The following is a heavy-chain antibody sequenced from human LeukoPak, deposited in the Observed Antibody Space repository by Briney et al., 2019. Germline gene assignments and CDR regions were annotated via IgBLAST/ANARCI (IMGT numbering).Heavy chain of an antibody. CDR1: GGSISSYY. CDR3: ARSFLGDWYFDL. V-gene: IGHV4-59*01. Sequence: SETLSLTCTVSGGSISSYYWCWIRQPPGMGLEWIGYIYYSGSTNYNPSLKNRVTISVDTSKDQFSLRLTSVTAADTAMYYCARSFLGDWYFDLWGRGTLVTVSS. D-gene: IGHD1-26*01. CDR2: IYYSGST. J-gene: IGHJ2*01.